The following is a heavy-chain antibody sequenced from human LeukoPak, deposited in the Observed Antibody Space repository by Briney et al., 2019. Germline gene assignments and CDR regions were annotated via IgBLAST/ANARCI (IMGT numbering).Heavy chain of an antibody. Sequence: GGSLRLSCEASGFTFSRYWMHWVRQAPGKGLVWVSRIKSDGKTNYADSVKGRFTISRDNAKNTVSLQVDSLRAEDTGVYYCARAPSEVGGYYPEYFRHWGQGTVVTVSS. CDR1: GFTFSRYW. J-gene: IGHJ1*01. CDR3: ARAPSEVGGYYPEYFRH. CDR2: IKSDGKT. D-gene: IGHD3-22*01. V-gene: IGHV3-74*01.